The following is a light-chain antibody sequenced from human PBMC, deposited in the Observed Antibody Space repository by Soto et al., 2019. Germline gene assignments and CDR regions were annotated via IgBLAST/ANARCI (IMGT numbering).Light chain of an antibody. CDR1: QGIRDD. J-gene: IGKJ1*01. Sequence: AIQMTQSPSSLSASVGDRVTITCRASQGIRDDLGWYQQKPGKVPKVLIYGASNLQSGVPSRFSGSGYGTDFTLTISSLQPEDFATYYCLQDYSYPRTFGQGTKVEI. V-gene: IGKV1-6*01. CDR3: LQDYSYPRT. CDR2: GAS.